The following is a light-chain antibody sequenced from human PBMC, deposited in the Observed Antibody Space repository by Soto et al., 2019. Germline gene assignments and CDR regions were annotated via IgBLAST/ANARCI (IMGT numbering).Light chain of an antibody. CDR3: QQYNTHHYS. J-gene: IGKJ2*01. CDR1: QSIHSR. V-gene: IGKV1-5*03. Sequence: DFQMTQSPSTLSASVGDRVTITCRASQSIHSRLAWYQQKPGRTPKLLIYRASTLESGVPSRFSGSGFGTEFTLTISGMQPEDFAAYYCQQYNTHHYSFGQGTMLEIK. CDR2: RAS.